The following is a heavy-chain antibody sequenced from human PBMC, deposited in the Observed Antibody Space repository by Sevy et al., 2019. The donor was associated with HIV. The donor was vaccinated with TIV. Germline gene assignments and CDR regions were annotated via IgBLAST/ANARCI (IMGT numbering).Heavy chain of an antibody. V-gene: IGHV3-15*01. D-gene: IGHD1-26*01. CDR1: GFTFSNAW. Sequence: GGSLRLSCAASGFTFSNAWMSWVRQAPGKGLEWVGRIKSKTDGGTTDYAAPVKGRFTISRDDSKNTLYLQMNSLKTEDTVVYYCTTPYLIVGAKGVDYWGQGTLVTVSS. CDR2: IKSKTDGGTT. CDR3: TTPYLIVGAKGVDY. J-gene: IGHJ4*02.